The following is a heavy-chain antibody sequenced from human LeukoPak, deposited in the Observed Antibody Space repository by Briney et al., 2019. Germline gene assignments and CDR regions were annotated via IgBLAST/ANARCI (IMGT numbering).Heavy chain of an antibody. CDR1: GGTFSSYA. D-gene: IGHD3-10*01. Sequence: SVTVSCKASGGTFSSYAISWVRQAPGQGLEWMGGIIPIFGTANYAQKFQGRVTITADESTSIAYMELSSLRSEDTAVYSCARARVTIVRGVMSPNYYYYMDVWGKGTTVTVSS. CDR3: ARARVTIVRGVMSPNYYYYMDV. CDR2: IIPIFGTA. J-gene: IGHJ6*03. V-gene: IGHV1-69*13.